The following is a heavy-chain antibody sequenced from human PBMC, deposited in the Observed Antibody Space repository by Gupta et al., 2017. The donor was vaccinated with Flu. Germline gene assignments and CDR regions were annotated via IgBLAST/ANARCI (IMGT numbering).Heavy chain of an antibody. CDR2: IKSQADGGTV. V-gene: IGHV3-15*05. CDR1: GVTFRHAW. D-gene: IGHD6-13*01. CDR3: TAGQL. Sequence: GVTFRHAWISWVRQAPGKGLEWVGLIKSQADGGTVHYAAPVRDRVTVSRDDSQNIVYVQMNSLKSEDSGVYYCTAGQLWGQGTPVTVSS. J-gene: IGHJ1*01.